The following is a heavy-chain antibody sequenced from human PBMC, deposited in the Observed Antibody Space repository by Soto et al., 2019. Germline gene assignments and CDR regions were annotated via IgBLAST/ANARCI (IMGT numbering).Heavy chain of an antibody. CDR3: AKGGPYDSSGYYDYYFDY. CDR1: GFTFSSYA. D-gene: IGHD3-22*01. V-gene: IGHV3-23*01. Sequence: GSLRLSCAASGFTFSSYAMSWVRQAPGKGLEWVSAISGSGGSTYYADSVKGRFTISRDNSKNTLYLQMNSLRAEDTAVYYCAKGGPYDSSGYYDYYFDYWGQGTLVTVSS. J-gene: IGHJ4*02. CDR2: ISGSGGST.